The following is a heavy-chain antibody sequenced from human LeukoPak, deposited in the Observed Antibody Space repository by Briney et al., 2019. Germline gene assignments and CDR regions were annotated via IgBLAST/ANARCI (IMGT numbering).Heavy chain of an antibody. V-gene: IGHV3-23*01. J-gene: IGHJ4*02. CDR3: AKDDCSGGSCYSGHDH. D-gene: IGHD2-15*01. CDR2: ISGSGGST. Sequence: GGSLRLSCAASGFTFSSYAMSWVRQAPGKGLGWVSAISGSGGSTYYADSVKGRFTISRDNSKDTLYLQMNSLRAEDTAVYYCAKDDCSGGSCYSGHDHWGQGTLVTVSS. CDR1: GFTFSSYA.